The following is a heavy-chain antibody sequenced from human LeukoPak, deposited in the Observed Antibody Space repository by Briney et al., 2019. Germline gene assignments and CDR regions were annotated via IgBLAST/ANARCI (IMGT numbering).Heavy chain of an antibody. V-gene: IGHV4-31*03. D-gene: IGHD3-22*01. J-gene: IGHJ4*02. Sequence: SETLSLTCTVSGGSISSGGYYWSWIRQHPGKGLEWIGYIYYSGSTYYNPSLKSRVTISVGTSKNQFSLKLSSVTAADTAVYYCARAQPYYYDSSGYIDYWGQGTLVTVSS. CDR1: GGSISSGGYY. CDR2: IYYSGST. CDR3: ARAQPYYYDSSGYIDY.